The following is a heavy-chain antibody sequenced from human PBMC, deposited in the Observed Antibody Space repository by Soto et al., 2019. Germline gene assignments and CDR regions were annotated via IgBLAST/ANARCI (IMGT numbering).Heavy chain of an antibody. CDR3: SLCDRYYGMDV. Sequence: EVQLLESGGGLVQPGGSLRLYCAASGFTFSSYAMSWVRQAPGKGLEWVSSISTSGGSTYYADSVKGRFTISRDNSNNTLYLQMNSLRAEDTAVYYCSLCDRYYGMDVWGLGTTVTVSS. V-gene: IGHV3-23*01. CDR1: GFTFSSYA. D-gene: IGHD2-21*01. CDR2: ISTSGGST. J-gene: IGHJ6*02.